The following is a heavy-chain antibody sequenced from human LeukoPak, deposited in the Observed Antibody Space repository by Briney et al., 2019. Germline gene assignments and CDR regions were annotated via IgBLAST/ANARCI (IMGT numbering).Heavy chain of an antibody. V-gene: IGHV4-31*03. CDR1: GGSISSGGYY. CDR3: ARGGYSSSWFDY. D-gene: IGHD6-13*01. CDR2: IYYSGST. J-gene: IGHJ4*02. Sequence: SQTLSLTCTVSGGSISSGGYYWSWIRQHPGKGLEWIGYIYYSGSTYYNPSLKSRVTISVGTSKNQFSLKLSSVTAADTAVYYCARGGYSSSWFDYWGQGTLVTVSS.